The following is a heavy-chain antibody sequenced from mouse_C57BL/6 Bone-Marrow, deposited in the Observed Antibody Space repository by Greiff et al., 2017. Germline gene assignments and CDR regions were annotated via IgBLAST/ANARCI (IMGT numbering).Heavy chain of an antibody. CDR1: GYTFTSYG. D-gene: IGHD1-2*01. CDR3: ARKGALLLRLYYAMDY. Sequence: VQLVESGAELARPGASVKLSCKASGYTFTSYGISWVKQRTGQGLEWIGEIYPRSGNTYYNEKFKGKATLTADKSSSTAYMELRSLTSEDSAVYFCARKGALLLRLYYAMDYWGQGTSVTVSS. CDR2: IYPRSGNT. V-gene: IGHV1-81*01. J-gene: IGHJ4*01.